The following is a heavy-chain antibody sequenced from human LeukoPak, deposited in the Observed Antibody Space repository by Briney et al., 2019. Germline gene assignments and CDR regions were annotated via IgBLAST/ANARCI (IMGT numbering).Heavy chain of an antibody. CDR1: GITFSNSA. V-gene: IGHV3-23*01. CDR3: VKSAGKDGYRDVFDI. D-gene: IGHD5-24*01. CDR2: ITKSGDQT. Sequence: PGGSLRLSCVPSGITFSNSALSWVRQAPGKGLEWVSTITKSGDQTHYADSVRGLFTISRDIFKNTLNLQMNSLRAEDTAVYHCVKSAGKDGYRDVFDIWGQGTVVTVSS. J-gene: IGHJ3*02.